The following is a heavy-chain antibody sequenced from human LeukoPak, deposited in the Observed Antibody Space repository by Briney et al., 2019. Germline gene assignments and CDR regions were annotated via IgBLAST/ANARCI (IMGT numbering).Heavy chain of an antibody. CDR3: AKPVLMLNWGGFDP. D-gene: IGHD2-21*01. CDR2: ISRTGGRT. Sequence: GGSLRLSCAASGFTFNNYAMSWVRQAPGEGLEWGSGISRTGGRTYYADSVKGRFTISRDNSKNTLYLQMNSLKAEATAVYYWAKPVLMLNWGGFDPWGQGTLVTVSS. J-gene: IGHJ5*02. V-gene: IGHV3-23*01. CDR1: GFTFNNYA.